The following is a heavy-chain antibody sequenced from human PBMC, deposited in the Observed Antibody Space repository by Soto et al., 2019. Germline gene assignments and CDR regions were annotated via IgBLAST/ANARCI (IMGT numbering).Heavy chain of an antibody. V-gene: IGHV1-8*01. CDR3: ARGVYLLCTNGVCQTPDTDY. CDR2: MNPNSGNT. J-gene: IGHJ4*02. D-gene: IGHD2-8*01. Sequence: QVQLVQSGAEVKKPGASVKVSCKASGYTFTSYDINWVRQATGQGLEWMGWMNPNSGNTGYAQKFQGRVTMTRNTSISTAYMELSSLRSEDTAVYYCARGVYLLCTNGVCQTPDTDYWGQGTLVTVSS. CDR1: GYTFTSYD.